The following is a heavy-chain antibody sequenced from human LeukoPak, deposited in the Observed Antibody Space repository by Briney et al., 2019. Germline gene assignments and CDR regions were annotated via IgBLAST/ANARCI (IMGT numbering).Heavy chain of an antibody. D-gene: IGHD5-18*01. CDR3: ARTAGWSYGFDY. CDR2: INHSGSP. CDR1: GGSFSGYS. V-gene: IGHV4-34*01. Sequence: SETLSLTCAVYGGSFSGYSWNWIRQPPGKGLEWIGEINHSGSPTYNPSLESRVTISGDTSKNQFSLKLNSVTAADTAVYYCARTAGWSYGFDYWGQGTPVTVSS. J-gene: IGHJ4*02.